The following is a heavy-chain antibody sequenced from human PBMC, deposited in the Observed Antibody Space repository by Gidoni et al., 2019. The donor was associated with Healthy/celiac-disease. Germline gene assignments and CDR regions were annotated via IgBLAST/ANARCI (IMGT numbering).Heavy chain of an antibody. V-gene: IGHV3-23*04. CDR3: AKDWGSGITMIVVTGY. CDR2: ISSSGSST. D-gene: IGHD3-22*01. Sequence: EVQLVASGGGLVQPGGSLRLSCAASGFPFRDYAMSWVRQAPGKGLEWVSAISSSGSSTYYADSVKGRFIISRDDSKNTLYLQMNSLRAEDTAVYYCAKDWGSGITMIVVTGYWGQGTLVTVSS. CDR1: GFPFRDYA. J-gene: IGHJ4*02.